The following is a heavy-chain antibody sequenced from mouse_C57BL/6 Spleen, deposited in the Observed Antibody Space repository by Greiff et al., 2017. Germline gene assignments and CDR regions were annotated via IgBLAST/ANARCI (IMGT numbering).Heavy chain of an antibody. J-gene: IGHJ2*01. V-gene: IGHV1-82*01. CDR3: AGGGLDEGDYFDY. CDR1: GYAFSSSW. D-gene: IGHD4-1*01. CDR2: IYPGDGDT. Sequence: VQLQQSGPELVKPGASVKISCKASGYAFSSSWMNWVKQRPGKGLEWIGRIYPGDGDTNYNGKFKGKATLTVDKSSSTAYMQLSSLTSEDSAVYFYAGGGLDEGDYFDYWGQGTTLTVSS.